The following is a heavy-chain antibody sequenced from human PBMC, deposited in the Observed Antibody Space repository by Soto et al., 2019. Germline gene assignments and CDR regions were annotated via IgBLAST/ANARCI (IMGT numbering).Heavy chain of an antibody. D-gene: IGHD1-1*01. J-gene: IGHJ4*02. CDR3: ARIKGGATGNFDY. CDR2: IYYSGST. Sequence: QVQLQESGPGLVKPSETLSLTCSVSGGSVSRGTNYWTWIRQPPGKGLEWIGYIYYSGSTYYNPSLKSRVTMSVDTSKNQFSLRLSSVTAADTAVYYCARIKGGATGNFDYWGQGTLVTVSS. V-gene: IGHV4-61*01. CDR1: GGSVSRGTNY.